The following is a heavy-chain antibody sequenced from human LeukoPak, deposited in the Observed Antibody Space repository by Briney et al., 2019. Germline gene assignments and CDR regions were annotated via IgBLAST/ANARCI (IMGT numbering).Heavy chain of an antibody. CDR3: TRENSPRPFLFDP. CDR1: GFTFSSYS. CDR2: ISGSGGST. D-gene: IGHD2/OR15-2a*01. V-gene: IGHV3-21*04. J-gene: IGHJ5*02. Sequence: GGSLRLSCAASGFTFSSYSMNWVRQALGKGLEWVSAISGSGGSTYYADSVKGRFTISRDNAKNSLYLEMGSLRLEDTAFYYCTRENSPRPFLFDPWGQGPLVTVSS.